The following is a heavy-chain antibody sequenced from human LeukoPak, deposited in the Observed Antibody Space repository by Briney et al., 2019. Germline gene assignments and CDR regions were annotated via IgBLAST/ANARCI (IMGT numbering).Heavy chain of an antibody. D-gene: IGHD3-9*01. CDR1: GGSISSSSYY. CDR3: ARDPGYYDILTGPTQYYFDY. CDR2: IYYSGST. Sequence: PSETLSLTCTVSGGSISSSSYYWGWIRQPPGKGLEWIGSIYYSGSTYYNPSLKSRVTISVDTSKNQFSLKLSSVTAADTAVYYCARDPGYYDILTGPTQYYFDYWGQGTLVTVSS. J-gene: IGHJ4*02. V-gene: IGHV4-39*07.